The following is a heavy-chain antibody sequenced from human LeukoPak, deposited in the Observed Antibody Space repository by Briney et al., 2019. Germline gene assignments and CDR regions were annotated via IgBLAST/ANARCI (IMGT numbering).Heavy chain of an antibody. Sequence: GASVKVSCKASGYTFTSYGISWVRQAPGQGLEWMGWISAYNGNTNYAQKLQGRVTMTTDTSTSRAYMELRSLRSDDTAVYYCARDSSGSSWYDDAFDIWGQGTMVTVSS. D-gene: IGHD6-13*01. CDR2: ISAYNGNT. CDR1: GYTFTSYG. V-gene: IGHV1-18*04. J-gene: IGHJ3*02. CDR3: ARDSSGSSWYDDAFDI.